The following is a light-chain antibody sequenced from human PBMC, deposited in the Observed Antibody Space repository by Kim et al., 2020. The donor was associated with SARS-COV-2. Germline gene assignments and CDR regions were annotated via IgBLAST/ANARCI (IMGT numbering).Light chain of an antibody. CDR3: SSRDSNGYVL. J-gene: IGLJ2*01. Sequence: SELTQDPAVSVALGQTVRITCQGDSLRSYYASWYQQKPGQAPIVVISGKNNRPSGIPDRFSGSSSGNTASLTITGAQAEDEADYCCSSRDSNGYVLFGGGTKLTVL. CDR2: GKN. V-gene: IGLV3-19*01. CDR1: SLRSYY.